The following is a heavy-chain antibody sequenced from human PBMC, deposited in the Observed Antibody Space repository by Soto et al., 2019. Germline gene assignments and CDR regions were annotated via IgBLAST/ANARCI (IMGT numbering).Heavy chain of an antibody. CDR2: ISAYNGNT. V-gene: IGHV1-18*01. D-gene: IGHD3-22*01. Sequence: ASVKVSCKASGYTFTSYGISWVRQAPGQGLEWMGWISAYNGNTNYAQKLQGRVTMTTDTSTSTAYMELRSLRSDDTAVYYCARGYTYYYDSSGYYGGNWFDPWGQGTPVTVSS. CDR1: GYTFTSYG. J-gene: IGHJ5*02. CDR3: ARGYTYYYDSSGYYGGNWFDP.